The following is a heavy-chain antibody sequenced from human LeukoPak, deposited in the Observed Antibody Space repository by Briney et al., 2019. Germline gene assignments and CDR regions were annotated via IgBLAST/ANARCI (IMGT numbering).Heavy chain of an antibody. CDR2: VDPENGEA. CDR1: GYAFSDAY. J-gene: IGHJ4*02. Sequence: ASVKISCKVSGYAFSDAYMHWVRQAPGKGLEWLGLVDPENGEAEYAEKFQGRVTITADTSTDTAYMELSSLKSEDTAVYYCSNLPVSGTDYWGRGTLVIVSS. V-gene: IGHV1-69-2*01. CDR3: SNLPVSGTDY. D-gene: IGHD1/OR15-1a*01.